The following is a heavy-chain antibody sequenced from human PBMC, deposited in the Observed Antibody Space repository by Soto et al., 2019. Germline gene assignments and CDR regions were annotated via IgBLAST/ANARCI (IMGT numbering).Heavy chain of an antibody. D-gene: IGHD3-10*01. CDR2: ISYSGST. V-gene: IGHV4-30-4*01. CDR1: GGSVSSNDYY. Sequence: LSLTCTVSGGSVSSNDYYWNWIRQPPGRGLEWIGHISYSGSTSYNASLKSRVTISVDTSKNQFSLKLTSLTAADTAVYYCARGGSTLWRRALDIWGQGTMVTVSS. CDR3: ARGGSTLWRRALDI. J-gene: IGHJ3*02.